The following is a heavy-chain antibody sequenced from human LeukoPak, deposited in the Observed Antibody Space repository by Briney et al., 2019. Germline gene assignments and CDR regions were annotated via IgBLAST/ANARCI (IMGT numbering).Heavy chain of an antibody. Sequence: ASVKVSCKASGYSFTSYYMHWVRQAPGQGLEWMGIINPSGGSTSYAQKFQGRVTMTRDMSTSTDYMELSSLRSEDTAVYYCARDRTMTMVRGVTTFLDYWGQGTLVTVSS. V-gene: IGHV1-46*01. J-gene: IGHJ4*02. CDR3: ARDRTMTMVRGVTTFLDY. CDR2: INPSGGST. CDR1: GYSFTSYY. D-gene: IGHD3-10*01.